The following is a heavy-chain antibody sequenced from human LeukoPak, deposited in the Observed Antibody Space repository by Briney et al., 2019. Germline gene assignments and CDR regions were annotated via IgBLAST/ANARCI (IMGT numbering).Heavy chain of an antibody. V-gene: IGHV3-15*01. CDR1: GFTFSNAW. Sequence: GGSLRLSCAASGFTFSNAWMSWVRQAPGKGLEWIGRIKRKTDGGTTDYAAPVRGRFTISRDDSKNTLYLQMSSLETEDTAVYYCTTTDGGNSGGWGQGTLVTVSS. CDR3: TTTDGGNSGG. CDR2: IKRKTDGGTT. D-gene: IGHD4-23*01. J-gene: IGHJ4*02.